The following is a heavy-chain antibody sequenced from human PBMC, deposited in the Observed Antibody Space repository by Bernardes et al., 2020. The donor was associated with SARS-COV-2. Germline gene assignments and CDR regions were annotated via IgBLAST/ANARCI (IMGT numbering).Heavy chain of an antibody. CDR1: GFTFSSYG. J-gene: IGHJ6*04. CDR2: ICDVGINN. V-gene: IGHV3-33*01. Sequence: GGSLRLSCAASGFTFSSYGMHWVRQAPGKRLEWVAVICDVGINNYYAVSVKGRFTTSRDNSKNTLYLQMNGLRAEDTAVCYCAGDRRGDSYYGMGVGGKGTTVTVSA. CDR3: AGDRRGDSYYGMGV.